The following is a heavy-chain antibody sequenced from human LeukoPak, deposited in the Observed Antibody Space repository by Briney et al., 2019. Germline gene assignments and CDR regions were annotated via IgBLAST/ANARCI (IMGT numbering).Heavy chain of an antibody. CDR2: ISYDGSNK. V-gene: IGHV3-30*18. CDR3: AKDGTPDYYDSSGHILGY. CDR1: GFTFSSYG. Sequence: GGSLRLSCAASGFTFSSYGMHWVRQAPGKGLEWVAVISYDGSNKYYADSVKGRFTISRDNSKNTLYLQMNSLRAEDTAVYYCAKDGTPDYYDSSGHILGYWGQGTLVTVSS. D-gene: IGHD3-22*01. J-gene: IGHJ4*02.